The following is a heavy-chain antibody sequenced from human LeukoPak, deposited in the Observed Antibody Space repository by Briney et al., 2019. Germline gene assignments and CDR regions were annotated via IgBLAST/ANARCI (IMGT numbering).Heavy chain of an antibody. Sequence: SVKVSCKASGGTFSSYAISWVRQAPGQGLEWMGGIIPIFGTANYAQKFQGRVTITADKSTSTAYMELSSLRSEDTAVYYCARGGYDILTGYFAVIDAFDIWGQGTMVTVSS. D-gene: IGHD3-9*01. V-gene: IGHV1-69*06. CDR2: IIPIFGTA. J-gene: IGHJ3*02. CDR1: GGTFSSYA. CDR3: ARGGYDILTGYFAVIDAFDI.